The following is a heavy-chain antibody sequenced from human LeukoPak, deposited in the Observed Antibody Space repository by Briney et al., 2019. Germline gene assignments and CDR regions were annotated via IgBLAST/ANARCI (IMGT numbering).Heavy chain of an antibody. Sequence: GGSLRLSYAPSGFTFSRHGMHWVRQAPGKGLEWVAIISNDGSRKYYAHSVEGRFAISRDNSKNTLYLQMDSLRAEDTAVYYCARDRAWNYFDYWGQGTLVTVSS. CDR1: GFTFSRHG. CDR2: ISNDGSRK. CDR3: ARDRAWNYFDY. J-gene: IGHJ4*02. D-gene: IGHD3-3*01. V-gene: IGHV3-30*03.